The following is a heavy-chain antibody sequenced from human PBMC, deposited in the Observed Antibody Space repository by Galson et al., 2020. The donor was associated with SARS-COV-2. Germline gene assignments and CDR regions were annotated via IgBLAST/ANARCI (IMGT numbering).Heavy chain of an antibody. V-gene: IGHV1-24*01. CDR2: FDPEDGET. D-gene: IGHD6-13*01. J-gene: IGHJ4*02. Sequence: ASVKVSCKVSGYTLTELSMHWVRQAPGKGLAWMGGFDPEDGETIYAQKFQGRVTMTEDTSTDTAYMELSSLRSEDTAVYYCATDLVAWEQQLIGVGSLDYWGQGTLVTVSS. CDR1: GYTLTELS. CDR3: ATDLVAWEQQLIGVGSLDY.